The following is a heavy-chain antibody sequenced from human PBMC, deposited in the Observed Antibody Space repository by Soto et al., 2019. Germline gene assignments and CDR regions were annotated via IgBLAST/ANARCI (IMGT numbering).Heavy chain of an antibody. CDR2: ISAYNGNT. J-gene: IGHJ4*02. D-gene: IGHD3-22*01. CDR3: ARPKDYDDCLDL. CDR1: GYTFTSYG. Sequence: GASVKVSCKASGYTFTSYGISWVRQAPGQGLEWMGWISAYNGNTNYAQKFQGRVTFTRDTSANTAYMELSSLISEDTAVYYCARPKDYDDCLDLWGQGTLVTVSS. V-gene: IGHV1-18*01.